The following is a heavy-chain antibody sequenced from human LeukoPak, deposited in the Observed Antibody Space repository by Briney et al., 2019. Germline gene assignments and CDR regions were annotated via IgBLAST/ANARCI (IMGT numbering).Heavy chain of an antibody. J-gene: IGHJ3*02. CDR2: ISYDGSNK. CDR3: ARDHHRRLYDSQARNTFDI. Sequence: GGSLRLSCAASGFNFSNYAMLWVRQAPGKGLEWVAVISYDGSNKYYADSVKGRFTISRDNSKNTLYLQMNSLRAEDTAVYYCARDHHRRLYDSQARNTFDIWGQGTMVTVSS. D-gene: IGHD3-22*01. V-gene: IGHV3-30*04. CDR1: GFNFSNYA.